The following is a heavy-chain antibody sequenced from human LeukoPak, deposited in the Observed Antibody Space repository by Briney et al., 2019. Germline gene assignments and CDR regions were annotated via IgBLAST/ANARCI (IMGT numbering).Heavy chain of an antibody. CDR3: ARRRPLRSLIVPDAFDI. D-gene: IGHD3-16*02. J-gene: IGHJ3*02. Sequence: GGSLRLSCAASGFTFSSYAMSWVRQAPGKGLEWVSAISGSGGSTYYADSVKGRFTISRDNSKNTLYLQMNSLRAEDTAVYYCARRRPLRSLIVPDAFDIWGQGTMVTVSS. CDR2: ISGSGGST. CDR1: GFTFSSYA. V-gene: IGHV3-23*01.